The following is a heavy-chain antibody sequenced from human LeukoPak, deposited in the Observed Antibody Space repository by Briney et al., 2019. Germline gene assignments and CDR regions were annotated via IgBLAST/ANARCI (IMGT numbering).Heavy chain of an antibody. D-gene: IGHD6-13*01. J-gene: IGHJ4*02. CDR2: IYYSGST. CDR1: GGSISSGDYY. V-gene: IGHV4-61*08. Sequence: PSETLSLTCTVSGGSISSGDYYWSWIRQPPGKGLEWIGYIYYSGSTNYNPSLKSRVTISVDTSKNQFSLKLSSVTAADTAVYYCARGGHSRHFDYWGQGTLVTVSS. CDR3: ARGGHSRHFDY.